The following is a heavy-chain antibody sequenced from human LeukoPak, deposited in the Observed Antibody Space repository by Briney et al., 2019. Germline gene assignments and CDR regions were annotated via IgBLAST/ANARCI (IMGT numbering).Heavy chain of an antibody. CDR3: ARSQDTVVHGWFDY. CDR1: GYTFTSYG. Sequence: GESLKISCKASGYTFTSYGISWVRQAPGQGLEWMGWISAYNGNTNYAQKLQGRVTMTTDTSTSTAYMELRSLRSDDTAVYYCARSQDTVVHGWFDYWGQGTLVTVSS. D-gene: IGHD2-15*01. V-gene: IGHV1-18*01. J-gene: IGHJ4*02. CDR2: ISAYNGNT.